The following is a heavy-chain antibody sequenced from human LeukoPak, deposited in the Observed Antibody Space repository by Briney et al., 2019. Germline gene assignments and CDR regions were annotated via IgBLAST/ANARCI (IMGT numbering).Heavy chain of an antibody. CDR1: GFTFSSYG. D-gene: IGHD5-12*01. J-gene: IGHJ4*02. V-gene: IGHV3-30*18. Sequence: PGRSLRLSCAASGFTFSSYGMHWVRQAPGKGLEWVAVISKEGSLKYYTESVKGRFTISRDNSKNTLYLQMNSLRAEDTAVYYCAKELSDYSGYDYWGQGTLVTVSS. CDR3: AKELSDYSGYDY. CDR2: ISKEGSLK.